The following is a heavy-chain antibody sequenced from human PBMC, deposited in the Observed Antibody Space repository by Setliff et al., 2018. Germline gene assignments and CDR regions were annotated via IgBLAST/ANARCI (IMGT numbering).Heavy chain of an antibody. CDR2: ISSSGSI. V-gene: IGHV3-48*03. J-gene: IGHJ4*02. D-gene: IGHD3-10*01. Sequence: GGSLRLSCAASGFTFSSYAMNWVRQGPGKGLEWVSYISSSGSIYYANSVKGRFTISRDNSKNTPYLQMNSLRADDTAVYYCRLWFAETWRDYWGQGTLVTVSS. CDR1: GFTFSSYA. CDR3: RLWFAETWRDY.